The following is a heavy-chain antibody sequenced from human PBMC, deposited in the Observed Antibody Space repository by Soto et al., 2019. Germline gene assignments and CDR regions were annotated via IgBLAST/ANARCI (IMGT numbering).Heavy chain of an antibody. CDR1: GGSFSGYY. V-gene: IGHV4-34*01. D-gene: IGHD6-13*01. J-gene: IGHJ5*02. Sequence: QVQLQQWGAGLLKPSETLSLTCAVYGGSFSGYYWSWIRQPPGKGLEWIGEINHSGSTNYNPSHKSRVTISVDTSKNQFSLKLSSVTAADTAVYYCARGSSSWYRLNWFDPWGQGTLVTVSS. CDR2: INHSGST. CDR3: ARGSSSWYRLNWFDP.